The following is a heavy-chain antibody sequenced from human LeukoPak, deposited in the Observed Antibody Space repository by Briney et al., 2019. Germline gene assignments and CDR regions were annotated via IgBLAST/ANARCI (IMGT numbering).Heavy chain of an antibody. D-gene: IGHD5-18*01. CDR1: GFTFSNYP. CDR2: ISYDGISK. J-gene: IGHJ6*02. CDR3: AKAVSMVTVYDYYYGMDV. Sequence: PGGSLRLSCAASGFTFSNYPIHWVRQAPGKGLEWVAVISYDGISKFYADSVKGRLTISRDSSKNTLYLQMNSLRAEDTAVYYCAKAVSMVTVYDYYYGMDVWGQGTTVTVSS. V-gene: IGHV3-30-3*01.